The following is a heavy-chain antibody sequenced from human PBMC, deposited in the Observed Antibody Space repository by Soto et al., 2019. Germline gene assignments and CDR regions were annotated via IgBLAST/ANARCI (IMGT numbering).Heavy chain of an antibody. CDR2: ISYDGSNK. D-gene: IGHD7-27*01. Sequence: PGGSLRLSCAASGFTFISYGMHWVRQAPGKGLEWVAVISYDGSNKYYADSVKGRFTISRDNSKNTLYLQMNSLRAEDTAVYYCAKDQGRTGDLDYWGQGTLVTVSS. CDR3: AKDQGRTGDLDY. J-gene: IGHJ4*02. CDR1: GFTFISYG. V-gene: IGHV3-30*18.